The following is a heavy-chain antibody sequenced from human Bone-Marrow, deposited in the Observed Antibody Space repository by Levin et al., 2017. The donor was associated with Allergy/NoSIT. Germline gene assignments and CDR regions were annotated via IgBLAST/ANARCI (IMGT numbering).Heavy chain of an antibody. CDR2: NNPNSGGT. CDR3: ARDPDYYDRAFDN. J-gene: IGHJ3*02. D-gene: IGHD3-22*01. Sequence: GESLKISCKASGYTFTDYYMNWVRQAPGQGLEWMGWNNPNSGGTNYAQKFQGRVTMTRDTSISTAFMELSGLRSDETAVYYCARDPDYYDRAFDNWGKGTMVTVSS. V-gene: IGHV1-2*02. CDR1: GYTFTDYY.